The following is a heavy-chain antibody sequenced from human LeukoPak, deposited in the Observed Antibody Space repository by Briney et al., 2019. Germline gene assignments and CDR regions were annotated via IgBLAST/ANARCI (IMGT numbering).Heavy chain of an antibody. Sequence: VASVEVSCKASGYIFSGHYIQWVRQAPGQGLEWMGWINPASGGTNNAQKFHGRVTMTTDTSISTLYMELNSLRSDDTAVYYCARVLFPSGPTHCFDPWGQGTLVTVSS. CDR2: INPASGGT. CDR1: GYIFSGHY. J-gene: IGHJ5*02. D-gene: IGHD2-21*01. V-gene: IGHV1-2*02. CDR3: ARVLFPSGPTHCFDP.